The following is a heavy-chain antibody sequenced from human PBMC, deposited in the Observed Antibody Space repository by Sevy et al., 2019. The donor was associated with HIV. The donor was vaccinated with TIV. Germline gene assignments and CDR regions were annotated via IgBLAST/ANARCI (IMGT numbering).Heavy chain of an antibody. V-gene: IGHV4-59*13. Sequence: SETLSLTCTVSGGSISSYYWSWIRQPPGKGLEWIGYIYYSGSTNYNPSLKSRVTISVDTSKNQFSLKLSSVTAADTAVYYCARGSGYSSSWYGNYYYYDGMDVWGQGTTVTVSS. D-gene: IGHD6-13*01. CDR1: GGSISSYY. CDR2: IYYSGST. CDR3: ARGSGYSSSWYGNYYYYDGMDV. J-gene: IGHJ6*02.